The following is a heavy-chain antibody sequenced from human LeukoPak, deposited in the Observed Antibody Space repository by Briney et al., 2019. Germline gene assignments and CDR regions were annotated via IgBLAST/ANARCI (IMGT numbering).Heavy chain of an antibody. CDR2: ISSNSDYI. CDR3: AKDRPYSSGWRGVYYFDY. CDR1: GFTFGSPT. J-gene: IGHJ4*02. D-gene: IGHD6-19*01. V-gene: IGHV3-21*04. Sequence: GGSLRLSCAAPGFTFGSPTMNWVRRAPGKGLEWVSSISSNSDYIYYADSVKGRFTISRDNAKNSLYLQMNSLRAEDTAVYYCAKDRPYSSGWRGVYYFDYWGQGTLVTVSS.